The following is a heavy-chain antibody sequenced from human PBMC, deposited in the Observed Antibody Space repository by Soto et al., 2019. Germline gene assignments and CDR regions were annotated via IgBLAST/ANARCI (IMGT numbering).Heavy chain of an antibody. D-gene: IGHD5-18*01. J-gene: IGHJ3*01. CDR2: IYPGDSDT. CDR3: ARQPNSRAAFNAFDV. CDR1: GYSFTTYW. Sequence: GESLKISCKASGYSFTTYWIAWVRQMPGKGLEWMALIYPGDSDTRFSPSFRGQITISADKSIGTAYLQWNSLKASDTAMYYCARQPNSRAAFNAFDVWGQGTVVTVS. V-gene: IGHV5-51*01.